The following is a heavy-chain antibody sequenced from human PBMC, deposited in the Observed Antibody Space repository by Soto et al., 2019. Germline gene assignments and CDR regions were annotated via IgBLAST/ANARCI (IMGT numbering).Heavy chain of an antibody. CDR1: GYTFTDYY. D-gene: IGHD3-3*01. CDR2: ISPKSGGE. V-gene: IGHV1-2*02. J-gene: IGHJ5*02. CDR3: ATRITVFGLLIPPFDP. Sequence: ASVKVSCKASGYTFTDYYIQWVRQAPGQGLEYMGWISPKSGGEAHAQKFRGRVTMTRDTSVNSAYLHLSSLTSDDTAVYYCATRITVFGLLIPPFDPWGQGTQVTVSS.